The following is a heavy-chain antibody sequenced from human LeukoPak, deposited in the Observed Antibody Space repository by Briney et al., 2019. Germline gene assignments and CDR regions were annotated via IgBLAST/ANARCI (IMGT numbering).Heavy chain of an antibody. CDR2: IYYSGST. V-gene: IGHV4-59*12. CDR1: GGSISSYY. Sequence: PSETLSLTCTVSGGSISSYYWSWIRQPPGKGLEWIGYIYYSGSTNYNPSLKSRVTISVDTSKNQFSLKLSSVTAADTAVYYCARRASSNGYYYYYYMDVWGKGTTVTVSS. J-gene: IGHJ6*03. CDR3: ARRASSNGYYYYYYMDV. D-gene: IGHD2-2*01.